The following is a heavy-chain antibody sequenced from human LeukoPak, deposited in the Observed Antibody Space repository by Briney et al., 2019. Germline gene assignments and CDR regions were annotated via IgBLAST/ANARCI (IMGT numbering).Heavy chain of an antibody. J-gene: IGHJ4*02. CDR3: ARDYGSGSSIPI. V-gene: IGHV3-21*01. CDR1: GFTFSSYW. D-gene: IGHD3-10*01. CDR2: ISSSSSYI. Sequence: GGSLRLSCAASGFTFSSYWMSWVRQAPGKGLEWVSSISSSSSYIYYADSVKGRFTISRDNAKNSLYLQMNSLRAEDTAVYYCARDYGSGSSIPIWGQGTLVTVSS.